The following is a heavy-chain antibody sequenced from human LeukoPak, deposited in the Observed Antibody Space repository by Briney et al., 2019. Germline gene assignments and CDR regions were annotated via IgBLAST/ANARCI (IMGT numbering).Heavy chain of an antibody. V-gene: IGHV1-18*01. CDR2: ISAYNGNT. Sequence: EASVKVSCTASGYTFTSYGISWVRQAPGQGLEWMGGISAYNGNTNYAQKLQGRVTMTTDTSTSTAYMELRSLRSDDAAVYYCARISPMWYYYDSSGRMGAFDIWGQGTMVTVSS. CDR3: ARISPMWYYYDSSGRMGAFDI. CDR1: GYTFTSYG. J-gene: IGHJ3*02. D-gene: IGHD3-22*01.